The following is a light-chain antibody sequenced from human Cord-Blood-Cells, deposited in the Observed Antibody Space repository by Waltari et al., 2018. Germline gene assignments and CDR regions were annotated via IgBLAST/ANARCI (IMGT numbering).Light chain of an antibody. J-gene: IGLJ3*02. Sequence: QSVLTQPPSASGTPGQRVTISCSGSSSNIGSNTVNWYQQLPGTAPKLLIYSNNQWPSGVPDRFSGSKSSTSASLAISGLQSEDEADYYCAAWDDSLNGRVFGGGTKLTVL. CDR1: SSNIGSNT. CDR2: SNN. V-gene: IGLV1-44*01. CDR3: AAWDDSLNGRV.